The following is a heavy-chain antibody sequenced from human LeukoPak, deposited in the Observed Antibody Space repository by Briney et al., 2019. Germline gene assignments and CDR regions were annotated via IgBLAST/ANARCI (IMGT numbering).Heavy chain of an antibody. V-gene: IGHV4-34*01. D-gene: IGHD2-2*01. CDR2: INHSGST. CDR1: GGSFSGYY. CDR3: ARQEGLGYCSSTSCTIDY. Sequence: SETLSLTCAVYGGSFSGYYWSWIRQPPGKGLEWIGEINHSGSTNYNPSLKSRVTISVDTSKNQFSLKLSSVTAADTAVYYCARQEGLGYCSSTSCTIDYWGQGTLVTVSS. J-gene: IGHJ4*02.